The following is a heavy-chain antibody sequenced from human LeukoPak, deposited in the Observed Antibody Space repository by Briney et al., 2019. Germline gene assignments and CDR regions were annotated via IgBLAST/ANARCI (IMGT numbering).Heavy chain of an antibody. Sequence: SETLSLTCAVYGGSFSGYYWSWIRQPPGKGLEWIGEINHSGSTNYNPSLKSRVTISVDTSKNQFSLKLSSVTAADTAVYYCARGRSGSYFDCWGQGTLVTVSS. CDR2: INHSGST. CDR3: ARGRSGSYFDC. J-gene: IGHJ4*02. CDR1: GGSFSGYY. V-gene: IGHV4-34*01. D-gene: IGHD1-26*01.